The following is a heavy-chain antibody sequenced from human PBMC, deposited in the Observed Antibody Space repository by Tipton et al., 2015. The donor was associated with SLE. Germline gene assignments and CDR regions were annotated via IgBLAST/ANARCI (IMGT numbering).Heavy chain of an antibody. J-gene: IGHJ3*02. CDR1: GGSFSGYY. Sequence: LRLSCAVYGGSFSGYYWSWIRQPPGKGLEWIGEINHSGSTNYNPSLKSRVTISKDTSKNQFSLKLSSVTAADTAVYYCARGLDWGFDVAFDIWGQGTMVTVSS. CDR2: INHSGST. V-gene: IGHV4-34*01. CDR3: ARGLDWGFDVAFDI. D-gene: IGHD3-9*01.